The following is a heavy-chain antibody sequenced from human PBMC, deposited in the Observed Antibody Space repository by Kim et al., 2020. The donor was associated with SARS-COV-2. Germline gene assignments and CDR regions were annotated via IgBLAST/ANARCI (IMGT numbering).Heavy chain of an antibody. V-gene: IGHV3-64*04. CDR2: TTRSGDGS. Sequence: GESLRLSCVGSGFTFSAYAIHWVRRAPGKGLEYVSATTRSGDGSFYADSVEGRFTISRDNSKNTLYLQMNSLRLEDTSMYYCVRYGRSYGAVLWGQGTLVIVSS. CDR3: VRYGRSYGAVL. CDR1: GFTFSAYA. D-gene: IGHD5-18*01. J-gene: IGHJ4*02.